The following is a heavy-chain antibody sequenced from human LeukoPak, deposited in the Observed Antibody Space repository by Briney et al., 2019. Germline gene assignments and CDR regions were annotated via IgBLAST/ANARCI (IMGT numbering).Heavy chain of an antibody. D-gene: IGHD3-3*01. CDR3: ARDRAQYYDFWSGYLFEGYFDY. J-gene: IGHJ4*02. Sequence: SVKVSCKASGGTFSSYAISWVRQAPGQGLEWMGGIIPIFGTANYAQKFQGRVTITADESTSTAYMELSSLRSEDTAVYYCARDRAQYYDFWSGYLFEGYFDYWGQGTLVTVSS. V-gene: IGHV1-69*13. CDR2: IIPIFGTA. CDR1: GGTFSSYA.